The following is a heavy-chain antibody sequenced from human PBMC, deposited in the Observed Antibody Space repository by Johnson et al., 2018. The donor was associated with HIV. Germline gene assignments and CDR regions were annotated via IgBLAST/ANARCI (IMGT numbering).Heavy chain of an antibody. CDR3: ARDRAHYYDSSGYYESGAFDI. J-gene: IGHJ3*02. Sequence: QVQLVESGGGVVQPGRSLRLSCAASGFTFSSYAMHWVRQAPGKGLEWVAVISSDGSNTYYADSVQGRVTIPRDNSKNTLYLQMNSLRAEDTAVYYCARDRAHYYDSSGYYESGAFDIWGQGTMVTVSS. CDR2: ISSDGSNT. CDR1: GFTFSSYA. V-gene: IGHV3-30-3*01. D-gene: IGHD3-22*01.